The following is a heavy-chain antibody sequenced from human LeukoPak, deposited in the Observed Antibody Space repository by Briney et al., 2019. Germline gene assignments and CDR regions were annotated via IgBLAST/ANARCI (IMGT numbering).Heavy chain of an antibody. CDR1: GLTFDDYT. CDR2: ISWDGGST. V-gene: IGHV3-43*01. J-gene: IGHJ4*02. D-gene: IGHD1-26*01. Sequence: GGSLRLSCAASGLTFDDYTMHWVRQAPGKGLEWVSLISWDGGSTYYADSVKGRFTISRDNSKNSLYLQMNSLRTEDTALYYCAKDKGSGSYSFDYWGQGTLVTVSS. CDR3: AKDKGSGSYSFDY.